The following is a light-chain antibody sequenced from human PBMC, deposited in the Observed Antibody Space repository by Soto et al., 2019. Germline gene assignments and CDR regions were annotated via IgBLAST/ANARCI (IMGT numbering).Light chain of an antibody. CDR1: QSISSW. CDR2: KAS. Sequence: DIQMTQSPSTLSASVGDRVTITCRASQSISSWLAWCQQKPGKAPKLLIYKASTLQSGVPSRYSAGGSGTEFTLIISSLQPDDFSTYYCQQYNNPYTFGQGTKLEI. V-gene: IGKV1-5*03. J-gene: IGKJ2*01. CDR3: QQYNNPYT.